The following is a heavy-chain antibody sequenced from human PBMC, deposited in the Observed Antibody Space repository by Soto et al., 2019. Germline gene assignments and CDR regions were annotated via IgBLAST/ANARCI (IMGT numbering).Heavy chain of an antibody. CDR1: GFTFSSFA. V-gene: IGHV3-23*01. Sequence: EVQLLESGGGLVQPGGSLRLSCVASGFTFSSFAMSWVRQAPGKGLEWVSLLSGSGDNTYYADSVKGRFTISRDNSKSTLYLQMNGLRAEDTAIYYCAKDISPGQGYRIFDYWGQGTQVTVSS. D-gene: IGHD5-18*01. J-gene: IGHJ4*02. CDR2: LSGSGDNT. CDR3: AKDISPGQGYRIFDY.